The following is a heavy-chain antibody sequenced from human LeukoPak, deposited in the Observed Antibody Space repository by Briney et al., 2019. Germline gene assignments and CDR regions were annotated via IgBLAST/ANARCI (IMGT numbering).Heavy chain of an antibody. D-gene: IGHD6-13*01. V-gene: IGHV1-46*01. CDR3: ARSRIAALMGY. J-gene: IGHJ4*02. CDR2: INPSGGST. Sequence: GASVKVSCKASGYTFTSYYMHWVRQAPGQGLEWMGIINPSGGSTSYAQKFQGRVTMTRDTSTSTVYMELSSLRSEDTAAYYCARSRIAALMGYWGQGTLVTVSS. CDR1: GYTFTSYY.